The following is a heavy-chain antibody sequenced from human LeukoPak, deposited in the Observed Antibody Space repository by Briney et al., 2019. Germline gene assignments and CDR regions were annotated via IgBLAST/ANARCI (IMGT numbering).Heavy chain of an antibody. Sequence: GGSLRLSCAASGFTFSNAWMSWVRQAPGKGLEWVSESTGSVGNSFYPDSVKGRFIISRDNSKNTLYLQTNSLRVEDTAVYFCALRGGSGLGGLDVWGQGTMVTVSS. V-gene: IGHV3-23*01. J-gene: IGHJ3*01. CDR2: STGSVGNS. CDR1: GFTFSNAW. CDR3: ALRGGSGLGGLDV.